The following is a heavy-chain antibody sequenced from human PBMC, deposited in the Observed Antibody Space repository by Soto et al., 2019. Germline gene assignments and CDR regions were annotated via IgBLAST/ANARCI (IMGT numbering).Heavy chain of an antibody. CDR3: ARGIRNYYGADV. CDR1: GFTFTAYW. D-gene: IGHD2-21*01. CDR2: SKFDGITA. Sequence: EVQVVESGGGLVQPGGSLRLSCVASGFTFTAYWMHWVRQATGQGLVWVSRSKFDGITASYADSVNGRLTISRDNAKNTVYLQMDSLRAEDTGMYYCARGIRNYYGADVWGQGTTVTVSS. J-gene: IGHJ6*02. V-gene: IGHV3-74*01.